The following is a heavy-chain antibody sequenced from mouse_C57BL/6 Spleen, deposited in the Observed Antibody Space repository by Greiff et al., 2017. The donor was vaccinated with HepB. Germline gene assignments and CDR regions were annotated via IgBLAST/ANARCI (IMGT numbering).Heavy chain of an antibody. V-gene: IGHV3-6*01. J-gene: IGHJ3*01. D-gene: IGHD2-3*01. Sequence: EVKLVESGPGLVKPSQSLSLTCSVTGYSITSGYYWNWIRQFPGNKLEWMGYISYDGSNNYNPSLKNRISITRDTSKNQFFLKLNSVTTEDTATYYCASRKIYDGYSWFAYWGQGTLVTVSA. CDR3: ASRKIYDGYSWFAY. CDR1: GYSITSGYY. CDR2: ISYDGSN.